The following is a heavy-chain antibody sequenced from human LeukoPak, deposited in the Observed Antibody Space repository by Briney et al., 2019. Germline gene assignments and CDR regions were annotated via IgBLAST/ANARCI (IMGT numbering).Heavy chain of an antibody. V-gene: IGHV6-1*01. CDR3: ARDRADYYDFWSGYWFDP. CDR2: TYYRSKWYN. CDR1: GDSVSSNSAA. Sequence: SQTLSLTCALSGDSVSSNSAAWNWIRQSPSRGLEWLGRTYYRSKWYNDYAVSVKSRITINPDTSKNQFSLQLNSVTPEDTAVYYCARDRADYYDFWSGYWFDPWGQGTLVTVSS. J-gene: IGHJ5*02. D-gene: IGHD3-3*01.